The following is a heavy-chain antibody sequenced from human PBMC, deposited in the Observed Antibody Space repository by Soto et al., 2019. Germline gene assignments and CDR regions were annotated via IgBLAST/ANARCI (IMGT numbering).Heavy chain of an antibody. J-gene: IGHJ6*02. D-gene: IGHD3-10*01. CDR1: GFTFSNAW. CDR3: TTAYYGSGSYWPIYYYYGMDV. V-gene: IGHV3-15*01. CDR2: IKSKTDGGTT. Sequence: GGSLRLSCAASGFTFSNAWMSWVRQAPGKGLEWVGRIKSKTDGGTTDYAAPVKGRFTISRDDSKNTLYLQMNSLKTEDTAVYYCTTAYYGSGSYWPIYYYYGMDVWGQGTTVTVPS.